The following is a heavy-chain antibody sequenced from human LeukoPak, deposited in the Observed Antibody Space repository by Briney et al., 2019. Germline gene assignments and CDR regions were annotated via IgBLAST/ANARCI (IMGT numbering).Heavy chain of an antibody. D-gene: IGHD6-19*01. CDR2: FYYSGST. CDR3: ARDAAGTLSFDY. Sequence: SETLSLTCTVSGGSISSYYWSWIRQPPGKGLEWIGYFYYSGSTYYNPSLKSRVTISVDTSKNQFSLKLSSVTAADTAVYYCARDAAGTLSFDYWGQGTLVTVSS. CDR1: GGSISSYY. V-gene: IGHV4-59*12. J-gene: IGHJ4*02.